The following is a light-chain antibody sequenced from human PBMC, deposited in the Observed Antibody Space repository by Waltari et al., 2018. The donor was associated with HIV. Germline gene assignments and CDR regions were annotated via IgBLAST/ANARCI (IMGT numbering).Light chain of an antibody. V-gene: IGLV1-47*01. Sequence: QPKMTQAPSASKTTGQRLTMSCSGSKSNIGNNFIYWYQQIQGAAPRLVMARNDRRPAGVPDRFSGTKSGTSAFLAITDLRLDDEATYVCASWDDNLRHWVFGGGTKLTVL. CDR3: ASWDDNLRHWV. J-gene: IGLJ3*02. CDR1: KSNIGNNF. CDR2: RND.